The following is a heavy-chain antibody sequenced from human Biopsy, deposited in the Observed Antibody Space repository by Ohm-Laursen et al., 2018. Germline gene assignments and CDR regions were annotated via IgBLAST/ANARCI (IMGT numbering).Heavy chain of an antibody. V-gene: IGHV1-69*11. J-gene: IGHJ4*02. Sequence: SVKVSCKAPTGTFNSYGIIWVRQAPGQGLEWMGRVIPILRTTAYAQTFLGRVTITADSPTSTVDMELTSLTSDGTAVYFCAREAIGYQLPCDDWGQGTLVTVSS. D-gene: IGHD2-2*01. CDR2: VIPILRTT. CDR1: TGTFNSYG. CDR3: AREAIGYQLPCDD.